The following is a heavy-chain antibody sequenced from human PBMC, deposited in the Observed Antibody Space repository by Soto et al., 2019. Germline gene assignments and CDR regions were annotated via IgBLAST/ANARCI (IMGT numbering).Heavy chain of an antibody. D-gene: IGHD3-10*01. CDR1: GFTFNNYA. Sequence: EAQLLESGGGLVQPGGSLRLSCAASGFTFNNYAMTWVRQAPGKGLEWVSAISGGGDTTSYADSVKGRFTVSREGSKNTLYLQMSSLRAEDTAVYYCAKGRGGSGSLTPRVDFWGQGTLVTVSS. J-gene: IGHJ4*02. CDR2: ISGGGDTT. V-gene: IGHV3-23*01. CDR3: AKGRGGSGSLTPRVDF.